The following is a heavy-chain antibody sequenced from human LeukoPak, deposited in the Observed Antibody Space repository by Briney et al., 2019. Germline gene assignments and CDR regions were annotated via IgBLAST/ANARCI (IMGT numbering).Heavy chain of an antibody. J-gene: IGHJ6*02. CDR3: ARDAVDTANAV. Sequence: GGSLRLSCAASGFTFTTYWMHWVRQAPGKGLVWVSHINSDGSITSYADSVKGQFTISRDNAKNTLYLQMNSLRAEDRAVYYCARDAVDTANAVWGQGATVTVSS. CDR2: INSDGSIT. D-gene: IGHD5-18*01. CDR1: GFTFTTYW. V-gene: IGHV3-74*01.